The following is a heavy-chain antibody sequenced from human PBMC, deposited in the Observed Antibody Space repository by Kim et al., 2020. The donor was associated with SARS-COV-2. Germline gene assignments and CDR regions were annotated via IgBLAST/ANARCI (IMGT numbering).Heavy chain of an antibody. J-gene: IGHJ4*02. V-gene: IGHV4-34*01. D-gene: IGHD6-19*01. CDR3: ARGGIAVAGPGY. Sequence: NSNPSLKGRVTISVDTSKIQFSLKLSSVTAADTAVYYCARGGIAVAGPGYWGQGTLVTVSS.